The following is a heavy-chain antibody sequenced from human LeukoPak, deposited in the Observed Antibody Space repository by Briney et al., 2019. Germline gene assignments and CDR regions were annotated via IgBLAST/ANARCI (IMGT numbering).Heavy chain of an antibody. Sequence: PGGSLRLSCAASGFVFSNYGMHWVRQAPGKGLEWVAFVRYGGSSEYYADSVEGRFTISRDNAKNTLFLHMNSLRVDDTAVYSCAKESGSGWHSEGPHFWGLGTLVTVSS. CDR1: GFVFSNYG. CDR3: AKESGSGWHSEGPHF. CDR2: VRYGGSSE. D-gene: IGHD6-19*01. V-gene: IGHV3-30*02. J-gene: IGHJ4*02.